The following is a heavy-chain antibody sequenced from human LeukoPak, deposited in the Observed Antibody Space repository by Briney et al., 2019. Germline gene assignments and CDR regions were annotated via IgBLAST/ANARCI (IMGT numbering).Heavy chain of an antibody. CDR3: ARHRRTILTGYRMGGTSDY. J-gene: IGHJ4*02. CDR1: GGSISSSSYY. Sequence: SSETLSLTCTVSGGSISSSSYYWGWIRQPPGKGLEWIGSIYYSGSTYYNPSLKSRVTISVDTSKNQFSLKLSSVTAADTAVYYCARHRRTILTGYRMGGTSDYWGQGTLVTVSS. CDR2: IYYSGST. D-gene: IGHD3-9*01. V-gene: IGHV4-39*01.